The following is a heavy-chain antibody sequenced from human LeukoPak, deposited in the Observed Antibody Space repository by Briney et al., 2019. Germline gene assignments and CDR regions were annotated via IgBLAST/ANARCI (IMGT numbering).Heavy chain of an antibody. Sequence: PGGSLRLSCAASGFTFSNAWMSWVRQAPGKGLEWVGRIKSKTDAATTDYAAPVKGRFTISSDDSQNTLYLQMNSLKTEDTAVYYCLIQLWLRTWGQGTLVTVSS. CDR3: LIQLWLRT. D-gene: IGHD5-18*01. CDR2: IKSKTDAATT. CDR1: GFTFSNAW. V-gene: IGHV3-15*01. J-gene: IGHJ4*02.